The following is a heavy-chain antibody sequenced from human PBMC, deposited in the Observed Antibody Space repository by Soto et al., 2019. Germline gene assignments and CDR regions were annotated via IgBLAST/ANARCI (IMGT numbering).Heavy chain of an antibody. CDR3: ARVGLVAHNWFDP. CDR1: GFTFSTSA. Sequence: SVKVSCKASGFTFSTSAVQWVRQARGQRLEWIGWIVVGSGNTNYAQNFQERVTITRDMSTSTAYLELSSLRSEDTAVYYCARVGLVAHNWFDPWGQGPLVTVSS. J-gene: IGHJ5*02. CDR2: IVVGSGNT. D-gene: IGHD2-15*01. V-gene: IGHV1-58*01.